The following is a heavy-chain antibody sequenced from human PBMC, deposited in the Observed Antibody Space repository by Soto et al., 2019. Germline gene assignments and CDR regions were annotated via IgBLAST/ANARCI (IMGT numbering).Heavy chain of an antibody. J-gene: IGHJ4*02. CDR3: ATSSSAPNRYDY. CDR2: INHSGST. Sequence: SETLSLTCAVYGGSFSGYYWSWTRQPPGKGLEWIGEINHSGSTNYNPSLKSRVTISVDTSKNQFSLKLSSVTAADTAVYYCATSSSAPNRYDYWGQGTLVTVSS. V-gene: IGHV4-34*01. CDR1: GGSFSGYY. D-gene: IGHD6-6*01.